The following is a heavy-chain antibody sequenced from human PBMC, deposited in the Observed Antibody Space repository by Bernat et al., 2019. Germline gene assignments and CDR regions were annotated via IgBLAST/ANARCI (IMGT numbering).Heavy chain of an antibody. CDR1: GFTFSSYW. V-gene: IGHV3-74*01. Sequence: EVQLVESGGGLVQPGGSLRLSCAASGFTFSSYWMHWVRRAAGKGLVWVSRINSDGSSTSYADAVKGRFTISSDNAKNTLFLQMNSLRAEDTAVYYCIGGAPFDYWGQGTLVTVSS. CDR3: IGGAPFDY. CDR2: INSDGSST. J-gene: IGHJ4*02.